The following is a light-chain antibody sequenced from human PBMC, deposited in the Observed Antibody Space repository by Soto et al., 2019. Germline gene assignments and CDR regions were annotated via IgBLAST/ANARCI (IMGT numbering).Light chain of an antibody. Sequence: EIVMTQSPATLSVSPGERATLSCRASQSLTTNLAWYQQRPGQAPRLLIYGASTRATGIPARFSGSGSGTEFTLTISSPQSEDFAVYYCQHYNNWPPEYTFGLGTKLEIK. CDR1: QSLTTN. V-gene: IGKV3-15*01. J-gene: IGKJ2*01. CDR2: GAS. CDR3: QHYNNWPPEYT.